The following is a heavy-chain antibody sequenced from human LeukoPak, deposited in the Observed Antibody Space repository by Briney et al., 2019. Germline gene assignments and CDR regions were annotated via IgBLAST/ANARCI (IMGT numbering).Heavy chain of an antibody. CDR3: AREVVGVVVPAAIAFDI. V-gene: IGHV4-61*02. CDR1: GGSISSGSYY. D-gene: IGHD2-2*02. CDR2: IYTSGST. J-gene: IGHJ3*02. Sequence: PSQTLSLTWTVSGGSISSGSYYWSWIRQPAGKGLEWIGRIYTSGSTNYNPSLKSRVTISVDTSKNQFSLKLSSVTAADTAVYYCAREVVGVVVPAAIAFDIWGQGTMVTVSS.